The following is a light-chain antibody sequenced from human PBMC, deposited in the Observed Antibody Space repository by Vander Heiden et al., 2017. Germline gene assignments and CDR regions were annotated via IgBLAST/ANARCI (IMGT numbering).Light chain of an antibody. Sequence: EIVMTHSPATLSVSPVERATLSCRASQSVSSNLAWYQQKPGQAPRLLIYGASTRATGIPARFSGSGSGTEFTLTISSRQSEDFAVYYCQQHNNWPQYTFGQGTKLEIK. CDR1: QSVSSN. CDR3: QQHNNWPQYT. J-gene: IGKJ2*01. V-gene: IGKV3-15*01. CDR2: GAS.